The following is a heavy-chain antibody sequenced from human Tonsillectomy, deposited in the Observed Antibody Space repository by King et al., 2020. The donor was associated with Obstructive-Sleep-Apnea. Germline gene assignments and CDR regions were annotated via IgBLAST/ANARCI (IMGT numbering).Heavy chain of an antibody. CDR2: IWYDGSNK. CDR1: GFTFSSYG. CDR3: ARERGYCSGGSCNYYYYGMDV. Sequence: QLVQSGGGVVQPGRSLRLSCAASGFTFSSYGMHWGRQAPGKGLEWVAVIWYDGSNKYYADSVKGRFTISRENSKNTLYLQMNSLRAEDTAVYYCARERGYCSGGSCNYYYYGMDVWGQGTTVTVSS. D-gene: IGHD2-15*01. V-gene: IGHV3-33*01. J-gene: IGHJ6*02.